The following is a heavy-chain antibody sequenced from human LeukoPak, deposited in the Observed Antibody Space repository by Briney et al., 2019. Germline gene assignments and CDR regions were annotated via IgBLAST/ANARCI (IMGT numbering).Heavy chain of an antibody. Sequence: SVKVSCKASGGTFSSYAISWVRQAPGQGLEWMGGIIPIFGTANYAQKFQGRVTITRDMSTSTAYMELSSLRSEDTAVYYCAAGRMDILTGYYLDYWGQGTLVTVSS. CDR2: IIPIFGTA. CDR3: AAGRMDILTGYYLDY. J-gene: IGHJ4*02. V-gene: IGHV1-69*05. D-gene: IGHD3-9*01. CDR1: GGTFSSYA.